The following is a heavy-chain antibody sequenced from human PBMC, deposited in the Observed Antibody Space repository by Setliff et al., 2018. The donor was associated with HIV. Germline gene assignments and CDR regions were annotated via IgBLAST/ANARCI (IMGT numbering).Heavy chain of an antibody. Sequence: PSETLSLTCAVYGGSFTAYHWSWIRQPPGRGLEWIAEINHSGGTNHNPSLKSRITISVDTSKKQVSLKLTSVTAADTAIYYCARAGNFGDWDGFDVWGQGQWSPS. CDR2: INHSGGT. V-gene: IGHV4-34*01. J-gene: IGHJ3*01. CDR3: ARAGNFGDWDGFDV. D-gene: IGHD3-10*01. CDR1: GGSFTAYH.